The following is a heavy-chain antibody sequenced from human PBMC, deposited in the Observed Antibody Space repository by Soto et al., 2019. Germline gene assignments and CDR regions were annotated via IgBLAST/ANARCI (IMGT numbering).Heavy chain of an antibody. Sequence: LRLSCAASGFTFSSYGMHWVRQAPGKGLEWVAVISYDGSNKYYADSVKGRFTISRDNSKNTLYLQMNSLRAEDTAVYYCAKEMWDFWSGYYYYGMDVWGQGTTVTVSS. D-gene: IGHD3-3*01. V-gene: IGHV3-30*18. CDR1: GFTFSSYG. CDR3: AKEMWDFWSGYYYYGMDV. J-gene: IGHJ6*02. CDR2: ISYDGSNK.